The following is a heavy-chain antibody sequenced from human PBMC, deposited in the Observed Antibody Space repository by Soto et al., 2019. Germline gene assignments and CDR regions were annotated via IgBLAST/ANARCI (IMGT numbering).Heavy chain of an antibody. J-gene: IGHJ3*02. CDR3: AREAAGYYYDSSGYYLGASDI. V-gene: IGHV3-30-3*01. CDR1: GFTFSSYA. D-gene: IGHD3-22*01. Sequence: GGSLRLSCAASGFTFSSYAMHWVRQAPGKVLEWVAVISYDGSNKYYADSVKGRFTISRDNSKNTLYLQMNSLRAEDTAVYYCAREAAGYYYDSSGYYLGASDIWGQGTMVTVSS. CDR2: ISYDGSNK.